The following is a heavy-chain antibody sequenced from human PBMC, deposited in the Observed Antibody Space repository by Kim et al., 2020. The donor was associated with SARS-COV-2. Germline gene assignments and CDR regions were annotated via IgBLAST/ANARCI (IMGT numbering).Heavy chain of an antibody. J-gene: IGHJ4*02. V-gene: IGHV4-31*03. D-gene: IGHD2-2*01. Sequence: SETLSPTCSVSGGSIRSGGKFWTWIRQHPAKGLEWIGYISYSGNSHYSPSLRSRVSISLQTSENQFSLELTSVTDADTAVYYCARGQPLDYWGQGILVTVSS. CDR2: ISYSGNS. CDR3: ARGQPLDY. CDR1: GGSIRSGGKF.